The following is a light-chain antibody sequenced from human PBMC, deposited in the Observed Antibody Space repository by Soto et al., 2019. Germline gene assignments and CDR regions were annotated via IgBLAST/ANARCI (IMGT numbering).Light chain of an antibody. J-gene: IGKJ5*01. V-gene: IGKV3-15*01. CDR3: QQYNKFPIA. Sequence: EIVTNYSLSTVSEYSGDRATXSCMASQNIISNLAWYQQKPGHAPRLLIYGASTRATGIPARFSGSGSGTEFTLTISSLQSEDFEVYYCQQYNKFPIAFGQGTGMEIK. CDR1: QNIISN. CDR2: GAS.